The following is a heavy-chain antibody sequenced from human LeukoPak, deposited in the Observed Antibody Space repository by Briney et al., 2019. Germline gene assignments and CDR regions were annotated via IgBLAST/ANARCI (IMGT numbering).Heavy chain of an antibody. Sequence: RASVKVSCTASGYIFTGYYMHWVRQAPGQGLEWMGWINPNSGDTNYAQKFQGRVTMTRDTSISTAYMELSRLRSDDTAVYYCARAAVGATRSDAFDIWGQGTMVTVSS. J-gene: IGHJ3*02. CDR1: GYIFTGYY. D-gene: IGHD1-26*01. V-gene: IGHV1-2*02. CDR3: ARAAVGATRSDAFDI. CDR2: INPNSGDT.